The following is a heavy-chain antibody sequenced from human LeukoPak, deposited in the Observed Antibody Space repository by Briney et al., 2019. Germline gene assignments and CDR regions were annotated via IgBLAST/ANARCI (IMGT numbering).Heavy chain of an antibody. CDR1: GFTFSSYA. J-gene: IGHJ4*02. V-gene: IGHV3-23*01. CDR3: AKYYYYDILNPPDY. CDR2: ISGSGGST. D-gene: IGHD3-9*01. Sequence: PGGSLRLSCAASGFTFSSYAMSWVRQAPGKGLEWVSAISGSGGSTYYADSVKGRFTISRDNSKNTLYLQMNSLRAEDTALYYCAKYYYYDILNPPDYWGQGTLVTVSS.